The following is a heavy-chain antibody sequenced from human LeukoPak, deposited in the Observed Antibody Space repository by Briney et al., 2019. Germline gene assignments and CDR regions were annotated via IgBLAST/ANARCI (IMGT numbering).Heavy chain of an antibody. J-gene: IGHJ4*02. CDR2: MNPNSGNT. CDR3: ARGYSSHSPIDY. V-gene: IGHV1-8*01. D-gene: IGHD6-19*01. Sequence: ASVKVSCKASGYTFTSYDINWVRQATGQGLEWTGWMNPNSGNTGYAQKFQGRVTMTRNTSISTAYMELSSLRSEDTAVYYCARGYSSHSPIDYWGQGTLVTVSS. CDR1: GYTFTSYD.